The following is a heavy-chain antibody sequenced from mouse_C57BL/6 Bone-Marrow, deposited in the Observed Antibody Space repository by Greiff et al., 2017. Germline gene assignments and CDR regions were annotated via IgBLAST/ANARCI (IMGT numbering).Heavy chain of an antibody. CDR1: GYTFTDYY. CDR2: IYPGSGNT. CDR3: ARGATYFDY. J-gene: IGHJ2*01. Sequence: VQVVESGAELVRPGASVKLSCKASGYTFTDYYINWVKQRPGQGLEWIARIYPGSGNTYYNEKFKGKATLTAEKSSSTAYMQLSSLTSEDSAVYFCARGATYFDYWGQGTTLTVSS. D-gene: IGHD3-1*01. V-gene: IGHV1-76*01.